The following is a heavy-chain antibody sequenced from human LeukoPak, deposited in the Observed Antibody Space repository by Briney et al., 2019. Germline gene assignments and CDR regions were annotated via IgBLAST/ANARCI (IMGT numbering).Heavy chain of an antibody. CDR2: IKQDGSEK. V-gene: IGHV3-7*03. CDR1: GLTFSNYW. Sequence: GGSLRLSCEASGLTFSNYWMDWVRQAPGKGLEWVANIKQDGSEKNYVDSVKGRFIISRDNAKNSLYLQMNTLRADDTAVYYCARDGFGTGSNWGQGTLVTVSS. D-gene: IGHD3-16*01. CDR3: ARDGFGTGSN. J-gene: IGHJ4*02.